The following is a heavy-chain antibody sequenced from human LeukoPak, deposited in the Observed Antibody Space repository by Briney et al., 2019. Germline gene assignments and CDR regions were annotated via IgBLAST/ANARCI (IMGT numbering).Heavy chain of an antibody. V-gene: IGHV1-69*10. D-gene: IGHD4-23*01. J-gene: IGHJ3*02. Sequence: GASVKVSCKASGGTFSSYAISWVRQAPGQGLEWMGGIIPILGIANYAQKFQGRVTITADKSTSTAYMELSSLRSEDTAVYYCARTPDPTVVNAFDIWGQGTMVTVSS. CDR2: IIPILGIA. CDR1: GGTFSSYA. CDR3: ARTPDPTVVNAFDI.